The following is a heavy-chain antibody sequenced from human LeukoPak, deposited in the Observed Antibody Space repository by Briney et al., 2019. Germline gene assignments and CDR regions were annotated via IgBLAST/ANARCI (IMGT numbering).Heavy chain of an antibody. D-gene: IGHD3-10*01. CDR1: GFTFSSYA. CDR2: INPNSGGT. CDR3: AREGPMVRGVIIAKAFDI. V-gene: IGHV1-2*02. J-gene: IGHJ3*02. Sequence: GGSLRLSCEASGFTFSSYAMHWVRQAPGQGLEWMGWINPNSGGTNYAQKFQGRVTMTRDTSNSTAYMELSRLRSDDTAVYYCAREGPMVRGVIIAKAFDIWGQGTMVTVSS.